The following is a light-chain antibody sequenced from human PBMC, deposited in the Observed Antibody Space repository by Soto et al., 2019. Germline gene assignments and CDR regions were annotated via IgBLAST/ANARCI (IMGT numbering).Light chain of an antibody. J-gene: IGKJ1*01. CDR2: AAS. Sequence: DIQMTQSPSTLSASVGDRVTITCRASQSISSWLAWYQQKPGKAPKLLIYAASTLESGVPSRFSGSGSGTEFTLTISSLQPDDFATYYCQQYNTYSTWTFGQGTKVDI. V-gene: IGKV1-5*01. CDR3: QQYNTYSTWT. CDR1: QSISSW.